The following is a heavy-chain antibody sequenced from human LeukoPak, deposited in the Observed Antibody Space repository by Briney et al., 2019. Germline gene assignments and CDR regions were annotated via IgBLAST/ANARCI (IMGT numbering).Heavy chain of an antibody. Sequence: SETLSLTCTVSGGSTSRYYWSWIRQPPGKRLEWLGYIYYSGSITYNPSLKSRLTMSVDTSKNQISLKLISLTAADTAVYYCARLPGIAAVWGQGTLVTVSS. J-gene: IGHJ4*02. V-gene: IGHV4-59*08. CDR3: ARLPGIAAV. D-gene: IGHD6-13*01. CDR1: GGSTSRYY. CDR2: IYYSGSI.